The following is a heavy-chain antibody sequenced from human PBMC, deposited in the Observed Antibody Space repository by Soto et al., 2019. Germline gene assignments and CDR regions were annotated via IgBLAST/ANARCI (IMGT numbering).Heavy chain of an antibody. Sequence: SETLSLTCTVSGASIISSNSYWAWIRQSPGTGLEWIGSVSFGRDTYFNPSLKSRLTISADTSKNEISLNLNSVTAADTAVYYCARQPLHRVGSSISTLDIWSQGTVVTVSS. V-gene: IGHV4-39*01. CDR1: GASIISSNSY. CDR3: ARQPLHRVGSSISTLDI. J-gene: IGHJ3*02. D-gene: IGHD1-26*01. CDR2: VSFGRDT.